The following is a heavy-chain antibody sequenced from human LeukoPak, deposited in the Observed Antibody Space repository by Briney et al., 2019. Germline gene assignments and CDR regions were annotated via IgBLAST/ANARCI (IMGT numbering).Heavy chain of an antibody. CDR2: ISWNSANI. J-gene: IGHJ4*02. Sequence: GGSLRLSCAASGFTFDHYAMHWVRQIPGKGLEWVSGISWNSANIWYADSVEGRFIISRDSANNSVYLQMNNLRPEDTAFYYCAKLGVVPATTSFFDHWGQGVLVTVSA. CDR1: GFTFDHYA. V-gene: IGHV3-9*01. CDR3: AKLGVVPATTSFFDH. D-gene: IGHD2-15*01.